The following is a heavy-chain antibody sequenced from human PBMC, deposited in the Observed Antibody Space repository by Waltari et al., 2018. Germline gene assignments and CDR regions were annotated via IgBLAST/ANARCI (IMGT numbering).Heavy chain of an antibody. D-gene: IGHD2-2*01. CDR1: WFIAGRNY. CDR2: ISGGGTT. CDR3: ASRGEEAPGASGWGWGYGF. Sequence: EVQLVESGGGLIQHGGSLRCSCAASWFIAGRNYWSRVRRAAGKGLEWVSVISGGGTTYYADSVKGRFTISRDNSKNTLYLQMNSLRVEDTAFYYCASRGEEAPGASGWGWGYGFWGQGTLVTVSS. V-gene: IGHV3-53*01. J-gene: IGHJ4*02.